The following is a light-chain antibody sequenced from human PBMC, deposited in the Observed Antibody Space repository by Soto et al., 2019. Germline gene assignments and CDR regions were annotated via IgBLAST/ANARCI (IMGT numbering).Light chain of an antibody. CDR2: GAS. V-gene: IGKV3-15*01. J-gene: IGKJ1*01. Sequence: IVMTQSPGSLSVSPWERATLSWGASQSVSSNLAWYQQNPGRAPRLLVYGASTRATGIPDRFSGSGSGTEFTLTISSLQSEDFAVYYCQQYNSWPPTFGQGTKVDIK. CDR3: QQYNSWPPT. CDR1: QSVSSN.